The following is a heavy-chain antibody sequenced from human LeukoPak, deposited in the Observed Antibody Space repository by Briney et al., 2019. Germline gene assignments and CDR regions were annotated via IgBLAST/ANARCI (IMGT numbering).Heavy chain of an antibody. V-gene: IGHV1-2*02. Sequence: ASVKVSCKASGYSFTDKYMHWVRQAPGQGLEWMGWINPNSGGTNYAQKFQGRVTMTRDTSISTAYMELSRLRSDDTAVYYCAKGGYYYYYYMDVWGKGTTVTISS. J-gene: IGHJ6*03. CDR3: AKGGYYYYYYMDV. CDR2: INPNSGGT. CDR1: GYSFTDKY. D-gene: IGHD3-16*01.